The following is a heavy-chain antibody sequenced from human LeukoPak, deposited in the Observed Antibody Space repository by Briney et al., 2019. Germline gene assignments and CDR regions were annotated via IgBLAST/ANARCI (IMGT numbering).Heavy chain of an antibody. D-gene: IGHD3-10*01. J-gene: IGHJ5*02. CDR2: IYPGDSDT. Sequence: GESLKVSCKGSGYSFTSYWIGWVRQMPGKGLEWRGIIYPGDSDTRYSPSFRGQVTISADKSISTAYLQWSSLKASDTAMYYCARLAYGSGSYSQGAPWGQGTLVTVSS. CDR3: ARLAYGSGSYSQGAP. CDR1: GYSFTSYW. V-gene: IGHV5-51*01.